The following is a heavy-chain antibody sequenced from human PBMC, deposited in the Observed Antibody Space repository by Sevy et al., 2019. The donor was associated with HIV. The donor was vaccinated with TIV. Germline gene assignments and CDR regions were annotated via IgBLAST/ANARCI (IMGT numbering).Heavy chain of an antibody. J-gene: IGHJ4*02. CDR2: INQDGSVK. CDR1: GFSLNNYW. D-gene: IGHD6-13*01. Sequence: GGSLRLSCVASGFSLNNYWMNWVRQAPGKGLEWVANINQDGSVKYYVDSVRGRFTISRENARNLVFLQMSSLRVDDSALYYCVKAIAKDGSFWGQGTLVTVSS. CDR3: VKAIAKDGSF. V-gene: IGHV3-7*01.